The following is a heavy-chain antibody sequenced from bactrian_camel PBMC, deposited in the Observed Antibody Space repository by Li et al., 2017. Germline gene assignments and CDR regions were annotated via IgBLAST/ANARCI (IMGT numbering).Heavy chain of an antibody. CDR2: IEPDGST. D-gene: IGHD6*01. Sequence: HVQLVESGGGSVQAGGTLRLSCAYSGDTYSRGCLGWFRQAPGQEREGVAAIEPDGSTSYADSVKGRFTISKDNAKSTLYLQMNTLKPEDTGMYYCAADRPQRGRWSDQYEYNYWGQG. J-gene: IGHJ4*01. V-gene: IGHV3S55*01. CDR3: AADRPQRGRWSDQYEYNY. CDR1: GDTYSRGC.